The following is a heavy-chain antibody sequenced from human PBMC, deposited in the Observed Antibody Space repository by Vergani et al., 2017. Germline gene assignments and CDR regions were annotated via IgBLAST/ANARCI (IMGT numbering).Heavy chain of an antibody. CDR3: VRDQVTMLRGSDALDI. CDR1: GFVFDEYA. D-gene: IGHD3-10*01. J-gene: IGHJ3*02. V-gene: IGHV3-49*04. Sequence: EVQLVTSGGGLVQPGGSLRLSCAASGFVFDEYALHWVRQSPGKGLEWVGGIRSKAYGQATIYAASVKGRFTISRDDSKSIAYLQMNNLQTEDTAMYYCVRDQVTMLRGSDALDIWGQGTMVTVSS. CDR2: IRSKAYGQAT.